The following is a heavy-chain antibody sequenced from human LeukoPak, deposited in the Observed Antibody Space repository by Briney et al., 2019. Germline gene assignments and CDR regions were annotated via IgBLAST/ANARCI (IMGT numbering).Heavy chain of an antibody. CDR2: ISYDGSNK. V-gene: IGHV3-30*05. D-gene: IGHD6-13*01. CDR3: ARDLEGSSWYSDY. CDR1: GFTFSSYG. Sequence: GGSLRLSCAASGFTFSSYGMHWVRQAPGKGLEWVAVISYDGSNKYYADSVKGRFTISRDNSKNTLYLQMNSLRAEDTAVYFCARDLEGSSWYSDYWGQGTLVTVSS. J-gene: IGHJ4*02.